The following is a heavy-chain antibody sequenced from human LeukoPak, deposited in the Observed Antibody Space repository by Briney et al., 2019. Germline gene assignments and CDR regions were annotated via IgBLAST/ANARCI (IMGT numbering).Heavy chain of an antibody. CDR2: ISSSGTT. Sequence: SETLSLTCTVSGGSISSYYWSWIRQPPGKGLEWIGSISSSGTTNYHPSLKSRVTISVDTSKNQFSLKLSSVTATDTAVYYCARDGPGYSTDYWGQGTLVTVSS. V-gene: IGHV4-59*12. CDR3: ARDGPGYSTDY. D-gene: IGHD5-18*01. J-gene: IGHJ4*02. CDR1: GGSISSYY.